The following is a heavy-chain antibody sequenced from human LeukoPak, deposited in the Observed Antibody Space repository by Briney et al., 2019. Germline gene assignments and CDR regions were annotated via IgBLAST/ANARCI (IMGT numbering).Heavy chain of an antibody. V-gene: IGHV4-4*07. CDR1: GVSISSYY. D-gene: IGHD3/OR15-3a*01. CDR3: ARAPGWTGYSKAYYYYMDV. Sequence: SETLSLTCTVSGVSISSYYRSWIRRPAGKGLEWIGRISPSGSTNYYASLKSRVTMSVDTSKNQFSLKLRSVTAADTAVYYCARAPGWTGYSKAYYYYMDVWGKGTTVTVSS. J-gene: IGHJ6*03. CDR2: ISPSGST.